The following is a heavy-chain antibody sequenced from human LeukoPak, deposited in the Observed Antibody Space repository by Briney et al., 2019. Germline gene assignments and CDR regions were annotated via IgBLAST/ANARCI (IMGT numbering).Heavy chain of an antibody. D-gene: IGHD1-26*01. CDR3: ARASGSYSRDYYYGMDV. J-gene: IGHJ6*02. V-gene: IGHV1-69*13. Sequence: ASVKVSCKASGGTFSSYAISWVRQAPGQGLEWMGGIIPIFGTANYAQKFQGRVTITADESTSTAYMELSSLRSEDTAVYYCARASGSYSRDYYYGMDVRGQGTTVTVSS. CDR2: IIPIFGTA. CDR1: GGTFSSYA.